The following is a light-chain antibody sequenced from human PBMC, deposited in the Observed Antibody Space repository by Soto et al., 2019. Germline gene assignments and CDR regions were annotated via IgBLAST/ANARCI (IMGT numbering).Light chain of an antibody. CDR1: SSDVGAYNY. CDR3: SSYSSSATPYV. J-gene: IGLJ1*01. CDR2: DVS. V-gene: IGLV2-14*01. Sequence: QSVLTQPASVSGSPGQSIAISCTGTSSDVGAYNYVSWYQQHPGKAPKLMIYDVSHRPSGVSHRFSGSKSGNAAFLTISGLQAEDEADYYCSSYSSSATPYVFGTGTKVTVL.